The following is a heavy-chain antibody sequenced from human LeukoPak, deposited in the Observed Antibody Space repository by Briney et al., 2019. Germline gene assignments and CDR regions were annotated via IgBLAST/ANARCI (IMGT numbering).Heavy chain of an antibody. CDR1: GVSINSYY. D-gene: IGHD3-10*01. CDR2: VYTNDNT. J-gene: IGHJ5*02. Sequence: SETLSLTCSVSGVSINSYYWSWLGQPAGKGLAGIGRVYTNDNTNYNPSLKSRFTMSVATSKTQFSLMLSSVTAADTAVYCGAIGPVRAPITWFDRWGQGTLVTVSS. CDR3: AIGPVRAPITWFDR. V-gene: IGHV4-4*07.